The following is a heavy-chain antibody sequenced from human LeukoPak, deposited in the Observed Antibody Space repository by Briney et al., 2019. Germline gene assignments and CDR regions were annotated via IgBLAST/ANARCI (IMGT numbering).Heavy chain of an antibody. CDR1: GFTFSSYA. J-gene: IGHJ4*02. Sequence: GGSLRLSCAASGFTFSSYAMHWVRQAPGKGLEYVSAISSNGGSTSYANSVKGRFTISRDNSENTLYLQMGSLRAEDMAVYYCAREPIIVVRCSNYWGRGPLVT. V-gene: IGHV3-64*01. D-gene: IGHD2/OR15-2a*01. CDR3: AREPIIVVRCSNY. CDR2: ISSNGGST.